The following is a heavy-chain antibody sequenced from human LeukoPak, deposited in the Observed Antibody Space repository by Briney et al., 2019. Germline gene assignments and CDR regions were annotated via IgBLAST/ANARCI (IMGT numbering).Heavy chain of an antibody. D-gene: IGHD6-13*01. J-gene: IGHJ4*02. CDR2: IRYDGSNK. CDR3: AKDHSSSRPFDY. V-gene: IGHV3-30*02. Sequence: GGSLRLSCAASGFTFSDYHMSWIRQAPGKGLEWVAFIRYDGSNKYYADSVKGRFTISRDNSKNTLYLQMNSLRAEDTAVYYCAKDHSSSRPFDYWGQGTLVTVSS. CDR1: GFTFSDYH.